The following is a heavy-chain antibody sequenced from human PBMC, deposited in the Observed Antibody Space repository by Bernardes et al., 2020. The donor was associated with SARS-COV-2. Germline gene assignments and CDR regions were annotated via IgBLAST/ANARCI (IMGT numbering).Heavy chain of an antibody. CDR3: VGSSCGIDCYIGGLRSWDYGMDV. CDR2: IYSSGSS. CDR1: GGSISSSSYY. V-gene: IGHV4-39*01. D-gene: IGHD2-21*02. Sequence: SETLSLTCTVSGGSISSSSYYWGWIRQPPGKGLEWIGSIYSSGSSYYNPSLQRRVSDSVYTSKNQFFLRLSYVTAADTAIYYCVGSSCGIDCYIGGLRSWDYGMDVWGQGTAVTVSS. J-gene: IGHJ6*02.